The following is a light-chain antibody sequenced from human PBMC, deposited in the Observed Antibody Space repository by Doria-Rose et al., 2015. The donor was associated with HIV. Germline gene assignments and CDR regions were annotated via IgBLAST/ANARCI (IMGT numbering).Light chain of an antibody. CDR1: QSISKY. CDR2: AAS. CDR3: QQSYRTPQLT. J-gene: IGKJ4*01. V-gene: IGKV1-39*01. Sequence: TQSPSSLPASVGDRVTITCRASQSISKYLNWYQQKAGRAPKLLISAASSLQSGVPSRLSGSGSGTDFTLTVTSPQVEDFATYYCQQSYRTPQLTFGGGTKVEIK.